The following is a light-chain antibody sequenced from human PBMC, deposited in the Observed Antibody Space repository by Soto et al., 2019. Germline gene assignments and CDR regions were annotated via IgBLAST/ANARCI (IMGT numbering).Light chain of an antibody. CDR3: QQHNSYTT. J-gene: IGKJ2*01. Sequence: DSQMTQSPSTLSASVGDRVTITCRASQSISTWLAWYQQKPGKAPKLLIYDASSLQSGVPSRFSGHGSGTDFTLTISSLQPDDFATYYCQQHNSYTTFGQGTKVDIK. CDR2: DAS. CDR1: QSISTW. V-gene: IGKV1-5*01.